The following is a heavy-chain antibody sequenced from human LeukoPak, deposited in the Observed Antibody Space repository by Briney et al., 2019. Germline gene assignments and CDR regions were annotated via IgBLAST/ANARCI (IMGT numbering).Heavy chain of an antibody. V-gene: IGHV3-53*01. CDR2: IYSGGST. CDR1: GFTVSSNY. Sequence: GGSLRLSCAASGFTVSSNYMSWVRQAPGKGLEWVSVIYSGGSTYYADSVKGRFTISRDNSKNTLYLQMNSLRAEDTAVYYCARDRTAARTDAFDIWGQGTMVTVSS. CDR3: ARDRTAARTDAFDI. D-gene: IGHD6-13*01. J-gene: IGHJ3*02.